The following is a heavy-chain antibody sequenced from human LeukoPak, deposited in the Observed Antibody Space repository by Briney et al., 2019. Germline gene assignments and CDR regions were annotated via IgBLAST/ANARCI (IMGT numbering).Heavy chain of an antibody. V-gene: IGHV4-31*03. Sequence: SETLSLTCTVSGGSISSGGYYWSWIRQHPGKGLEWIGYIYYSGSTYYNPSLKSRVTISVDTSKNQFSLKLSSVTAADTAVYYCARGVTYYDFWSGYYMYYGMDVWGQGTTVTVSS. J-gene: IGHJ6*02. CDR1: GGSISSGGYY. D-gene: IGHD3-3*01. CDR3: ARGVTYYDFWSGYYMYYGMDV. CDR2: IYYSGST.